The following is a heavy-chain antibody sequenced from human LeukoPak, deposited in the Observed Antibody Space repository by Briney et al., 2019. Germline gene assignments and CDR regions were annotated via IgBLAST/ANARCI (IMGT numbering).Heavy chain of an antibody. D-gene: IGHD6-19*01. Sequence: SETLSLTCTVSGGSITSYYWSWIRQPPGKGLEWIGYIYSSGSTTYNPSLKSRVTTSVDTSKNQFSLRLTSVTAADTAVYYCARRAVAENYFDYWGQGTLVTDSS. CDR2: IYSSGST. CDR3: ARRAVAENYFDY. V-gene: IGHV4-59*08. J-gene: IGHJ4*02. CDR1: GGSITSYY.